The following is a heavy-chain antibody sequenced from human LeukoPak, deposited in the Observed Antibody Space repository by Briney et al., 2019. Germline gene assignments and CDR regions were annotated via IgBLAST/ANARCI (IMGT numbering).Heavy chain of an antibody. CDR2: ISGSGGST. CDR3: AKDSHRGLFSFFDY. V-gene: IGHV3-23*01. Sequence: GGSLRLSCAASGFTFSSYAMSWVRQAPGKGLEWVSAISGSGGSTYYADSVKGRFTISRDNSKNTLYLQMNSLRAEDTAVYSCAKDSHRGLFSFFDYWGQGTLVTVSS. D-gene: IGHD2-21*01. CDR1: GFTFSSYA. J-gene: IGHJ4*02.